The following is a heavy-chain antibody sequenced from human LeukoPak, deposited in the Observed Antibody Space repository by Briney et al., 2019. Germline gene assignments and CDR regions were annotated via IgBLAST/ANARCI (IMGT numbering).Heavy chain of an antibody. CDR1: AGSIRSSSFF. V-gene: IGHV4-39*01. Sequence: SETLSLTCTVSAGSIRSSSFFWDWIRQPPGKGLEWIGSIYYSGSTYYNPSLKSRATMSIDTSKNQFSLNLSSVTAADTAVYYCATGDVVVPTAAQWPLDYWGQGTLVTVSS. J-gene: IGHJ4*02. D-gene: IGHD2-2*01. CDR3: ATGDVVVPTAAQWPLDY. CDR2: IYYSGST.